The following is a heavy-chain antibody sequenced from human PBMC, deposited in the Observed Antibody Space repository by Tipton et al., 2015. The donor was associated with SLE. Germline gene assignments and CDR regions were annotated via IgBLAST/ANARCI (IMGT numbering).Heavy chain of an antibody. V-gene: IGHV4-34*01. CDR1: GGSFTGYY. D-gene: IGHD2-2*01. CDR3: AGPEGGYCSSTSCYAFDI. J-gene: IGHJ3*02. Sequence: TLSLTCAASGGSFTGYYWNWIRQPPGKGLEWLGEINHSGSTNYNPSFKSRLTISVDTSKNQFSLKLSSVTAADTAVYYCAGPEGGYCSSTSCYAFDIWGRGTMVTVSS. CDR2: INHSGST.